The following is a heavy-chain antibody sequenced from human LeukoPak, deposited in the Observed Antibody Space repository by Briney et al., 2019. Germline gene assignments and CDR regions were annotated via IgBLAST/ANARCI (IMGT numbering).Heavy chain of an antibody. CDR1: RGIHSSSGYY. CDR3: ARGYCTSTTCYENY. V-gene: IGHV4-39*01. D-gene: IGHD2-2*01. CDR2: IYYSGST. J-gene: IGHJ4*02. Sequence: TVPVTFPGCRGIHSSSGYYAPGIPRPPGKALKGLGTIYYSGSTYHNPSLKSRVTLSVDTSRNQFSLRLSSVDAADTAVYYCARGYCTSTTCYENYWGQGTLVTVSS.